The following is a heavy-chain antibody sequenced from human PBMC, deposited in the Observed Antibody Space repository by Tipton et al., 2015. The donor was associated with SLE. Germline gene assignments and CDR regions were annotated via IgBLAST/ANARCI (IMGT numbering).Heavy chain of an antibody. CDR3: AKCGEETHWYFDL. V-gene: IGHV3-23*01. CDR2: ISDSGGST. J-gene: IGHJ2*01. Sequence: GSLRLYCAASGFTFSSYAMIWVRQAPGKGLEWVSGISDSGGSTDYADSVKGRFTISRDNSENTLHLQMWSLRAEDTAVYYCAKCGEETHWYFDLCGRGPLVTVSS. CDR1: GFTFSSYA.